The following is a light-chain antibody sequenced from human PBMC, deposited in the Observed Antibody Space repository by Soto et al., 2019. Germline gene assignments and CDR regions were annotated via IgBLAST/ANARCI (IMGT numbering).Light chain of an antibody. CDR3: MLYVGSGIWV. CDR1: SGSVSTNYY. Sequence: QAVVTQEASFSVSPGRTVTLTCALNSGSVSTNYYPSWYQQTPGQVPRTLIYNTNTRSSGVPDRFSCSILGNKAALTITGAQADDESDYYCMLYVGSGIWVFGGGTKVTVL. J-gene: IGLJ3*02. CDR2: NTN. V-gene: IGLV8-61*01.